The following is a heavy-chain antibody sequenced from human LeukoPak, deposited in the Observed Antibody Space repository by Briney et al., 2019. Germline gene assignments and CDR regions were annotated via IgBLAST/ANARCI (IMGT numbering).Heavy chain of an antibody. D-gene: IGHD6-13*01. CDR2: IYYSGST. J-gene: IGHJ6*03. Sequence: SETLSLTCTVSGGSISSYYWSWIRQPPGKGLEWIGYIYYSGSTNYNPSLKSRVTISVDTSKNRFSLKLSSVTAADTAVYYCARHRGSSWSPYYYYMDVWGEGTTVTVSS. CDR3: ARHRGSSWSPYYYYMDV. CDR1: GGSISSYY. V-gene: IGHV4-59*08.